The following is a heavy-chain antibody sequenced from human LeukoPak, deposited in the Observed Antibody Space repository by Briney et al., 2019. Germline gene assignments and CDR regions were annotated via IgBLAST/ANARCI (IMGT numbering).Heavy chain of an antibody. J-gene: IGHJ4*02. CDR2: IYYSGST. CDR1: GGSISSSSYY. CDR3: ARGERHFDY. Sequence: SETLSLTCTVSGGSISSSSYYWGWIRQPPGKGLEWIGSIYYSGSTYYNPSLKSRVTISVDTSKNQFSLKLSSVTAADTAVYYCARGERHFDYWGQGTLVTVSS. V-gene: IGHV4-39*07.